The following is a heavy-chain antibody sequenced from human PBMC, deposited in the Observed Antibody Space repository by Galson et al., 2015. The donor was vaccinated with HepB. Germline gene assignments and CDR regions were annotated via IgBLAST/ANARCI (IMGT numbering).Heavy chain of an antibody. CDR1: GYTFTSYG. D-gene: IGHD3-16*02. CDR2: ISAYNGNT. Sequence: SVKVSCKASGYTFTSYGISWVRQAPGQGLEWVGWISAYNGNTNYAQKLQGRVTMTTDTSTSTAYMELRSLRSDDTAVYYCARARDDYIWGSYREFDYWGQGTLVTVSS. J-gene: IGHJ4*02. CDR3: ARARDDYIWGSYREFDY. V-gene: IGHV1-18*01.